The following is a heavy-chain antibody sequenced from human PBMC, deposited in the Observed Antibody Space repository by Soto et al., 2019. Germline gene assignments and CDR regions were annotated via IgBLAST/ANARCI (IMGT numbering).Heavy chain of an antibody. CDR3: ARVPDR. J-gene: IGHJ5*02. V-gene: IGHV4-30-2*01. Sequence: SETMALTCAVSGGSISSGGDSWSWIRQPPGKGLEWIGYIYHSGSTYYNPSLKSRVTISVDRSKNQFSLKLSSVTAADTAVYYCARVPDRWGQGTLVTVSS. D-gene: IGHD2-2*01. CDR1: GGSISSGGDS. CDR2: IYHSGST.